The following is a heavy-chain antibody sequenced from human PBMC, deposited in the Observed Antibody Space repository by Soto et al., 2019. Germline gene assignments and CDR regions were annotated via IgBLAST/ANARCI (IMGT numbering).Heavy chain of an antibody. CDR1: GGSFSGYY. V-gene: IGHV4-34*01. J-gene: IGHJ6*02. Sequence: SETLSLTCAVYGGSFSGYYWRWIRQPPGKGLEWIGEINHSGSTNYNPSLKSRVTTSVDTSKNQFSLKLSSVTGADTAVYYCARGNREGMDVWGQGSTDTVTS. CDR3: ARGNREGMDV. CDR2: INHSGST. D-gene: IGHD1-26*01.